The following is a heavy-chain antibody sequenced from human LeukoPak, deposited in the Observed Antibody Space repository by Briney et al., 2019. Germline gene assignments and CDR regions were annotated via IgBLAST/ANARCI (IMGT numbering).Heavy chain of an antibody. J-gene: IGHJ3*02. CDR2: VGRGGDT. CDR3: ASRTWTGAGYYAFDI. Sequence: PGGSLRLSCAASGFTFTNYAVSWGRQAPGKWLEWVSAVGRGGDTHPADPVTGRFTISRDNSRNTLSPQLNSLRVDDTAVYYCASRTWTGAGYYAFDIWGQGTMVTVSS. V-gene: IGHV3-23*01. CDR1: GFTFTNYA. D-gene: IGHD3/OR15-3a*01.